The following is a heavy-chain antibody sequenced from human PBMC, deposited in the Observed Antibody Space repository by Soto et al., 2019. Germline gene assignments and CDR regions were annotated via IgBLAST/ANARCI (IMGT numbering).Heavy chain of an antibody. J-gene: IGHJ6*02. CDR2: INSDGSST. CDR1: GFTFSSYW. CDR3: ARDDDDYVWGSYRYTNYYYGMDV. V-gene: IGHV3-74*01. D-gene: IGHD3-16*02. Sequence: GALRLSCAASGFTFSSYWMHWVRQAPGKGLVWVSRINSDGSSTSYADSVKGRFTISRDNAKNTLYLQMNSLRAEDTAVYYCARDDDDYVWGSYRYTNYYYGMDVWGQGTTVTVSS.